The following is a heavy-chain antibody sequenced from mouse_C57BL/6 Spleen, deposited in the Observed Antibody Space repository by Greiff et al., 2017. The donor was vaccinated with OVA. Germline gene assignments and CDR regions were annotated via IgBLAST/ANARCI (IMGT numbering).Heavy chain of an antibody. Sequence: EVQVVESGPELVKPGASVKISCKASGYSFTDYNMNWVKQSNGKSLEWIGVINPNYGTTSYNQKFKGKATLTVDQSSSTAYMQLNSLTSEDSAVYYFSYGYDGSWFAYWGQGTLVTVSA. V-gene: IGHV1-39*01. D-gene: IGHD2-2*01. CDR3: SYGYDGSWFAY. J-gene: IGHJ3*01. CDR2: INPNYGTT. CDR1: GYSFTDYN.